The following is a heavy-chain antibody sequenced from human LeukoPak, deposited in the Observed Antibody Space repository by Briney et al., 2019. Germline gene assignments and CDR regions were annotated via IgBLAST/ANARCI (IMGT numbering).Heavy chain of an antibody. CDR1: GYTFTGYY. Sequence: SVKVSCKASGYTFTGYYMHWVRQAPGQGLEWMGRIIPILGIANYAQKFQGRVTITADKSTSTAYMELSSLRSEDTAVYYCARLGIAAAHFDYWGQGTLVTVSS. CDR2: IIPILGIA. CDR3: ARLGIAAAHFDY. D-gene: IGHD6-13*01. V-gene: IGHV1-69*02. J-gene: IGHJ4*02.